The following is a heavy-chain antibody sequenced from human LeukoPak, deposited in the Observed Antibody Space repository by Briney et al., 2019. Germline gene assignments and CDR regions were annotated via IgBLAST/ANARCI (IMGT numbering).Heavy chain of an antibody. J-gene: IGHJ1*01. Sequence: PGRSLRLSCAASGFTFDNYAMNWVRQVPGKGLEWISLISWNSGTIGYADSVKGRLTISRDNANNFLYLQMNSLRAKDTALYYCARAYKDRSLAGKKEFFQHWGQGTLVTVSS. V-gene: IGHV3-9*01. CDR3: ARAYKDRSLAGKKEFFQH. D-gene: IGHD6-19*01. CDR2: ISWNSGTI. CDR1: GFTFDNYA.